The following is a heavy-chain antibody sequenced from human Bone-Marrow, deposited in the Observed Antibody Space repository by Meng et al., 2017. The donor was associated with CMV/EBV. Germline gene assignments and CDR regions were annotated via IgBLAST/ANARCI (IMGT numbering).Heavy chain of an antibody. CDR1: GGTFNSYS. D-gene: IGHD2-15*01. CDR3: ARGGHCSAGSCYPKDVFDI. J-gene: IGHJ3*02. V-gene: IGHV1-69*05. CDR2: IIPMYGTS. Sequence: SVKVSCKASGGTFNSYSISWVRRAPGQGLEWMGGIIPMYGTSNYAQKFQDRVKITTDESTITAYIELSSLRSEDTAVYFCARGGHCSAGSCYPKDVFDIWGQGTVVTVSS.